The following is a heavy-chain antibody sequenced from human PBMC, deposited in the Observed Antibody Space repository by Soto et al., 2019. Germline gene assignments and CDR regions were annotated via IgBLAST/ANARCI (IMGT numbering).Heavy chain of an antibody. J-gene: IGHJ6*02. CDR1: GGTFSSYA. Sequence: SVKLSCKASGGTFSSYAISWVRQAPGQGLEWMGGIIPIFGTANYAQKFQGRVTITADESTSTAYMELSSLRSEDTAVYYCASGCTNGVCWAEDYYYYGMDVWGQGTTVTVSS. V-gene: IGHV1-69*13. CDR3: ASGCTNGVCWAEDYYYYGMDV. CDR2: IIPIFGTA. D-gene: IGHD2-8*01.